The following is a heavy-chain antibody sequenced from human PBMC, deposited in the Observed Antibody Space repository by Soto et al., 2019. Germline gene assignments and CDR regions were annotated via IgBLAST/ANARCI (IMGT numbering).Heavy chain of an antibody. Sequence: PSETLSLTCTVSGGSISSYYWSWIRQPPGKGLEWIGYIYYSGSTNYNPSLKSRVTISVDTSKNQFSLKLSSVTAADTAVYYCARGSSSWGGEGWFDPWGQGTLVTVS. V-gene: IGHV4-59*01. CDR1: GGSISSYY. D-gene: IGHD6-13*01. J-gene: IGHJ5*02. CDR2: IYYSGST. CDR3: ARGSSSWGGEGWFDP.